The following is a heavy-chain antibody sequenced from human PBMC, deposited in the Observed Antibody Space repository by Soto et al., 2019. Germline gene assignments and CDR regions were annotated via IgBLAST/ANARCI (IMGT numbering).Heavy chain of an antibody. D-gene: IGHD6-6*01. J-gene: IGHJ4*02. CDR2: IIPIFGTA. CDR3: ARTSSIAARGIDY. CDR1: GGTFSSYA. V-gene: IGHV1-69*13. Sequence: ASVKVSCKASGGTFSSYAISWVRQAPGQGLEWMGGIIPIFGTANYAQKFQGRVTITADESTSTAYMELNSLRSEDTAVYYCARTSSIAARGIDYWGQGTLVTVSS.